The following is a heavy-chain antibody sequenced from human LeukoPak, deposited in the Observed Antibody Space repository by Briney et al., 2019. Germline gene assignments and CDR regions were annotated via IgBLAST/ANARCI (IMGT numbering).Heavy chain of an antibody. J-gene: IGHJ6*03. D-gene: IGHD2-15*01. CDR2: MYTSGST. CDR3: ARGYCSGGSCPPNYYYYYYMDV. CDR1: GDSISSGSYY. V-gene: IGHV4-61*02. Sequence: KSSQTLSLTCTVSGDSISSGSYYWAWIRQPAGKGLEWIGRMYTSGSTDYNPSLKSRVTISVDTSKNQFSLKLSSVTAADTAVYYCARGYCSGGSCPPNYYYYYYMDVWGKGTTVTVSS.